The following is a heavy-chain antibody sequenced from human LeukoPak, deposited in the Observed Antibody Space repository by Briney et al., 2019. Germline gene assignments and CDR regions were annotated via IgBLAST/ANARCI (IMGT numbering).Heavy chain of an antibody. D-gene: IGHD3-10*01. V-gene: IGHV5-51*01. Sequence: GESLKISCKGSGYSFTNYWIGWVRQMPGKGLEWMGIIYPGDSDTRYSPSFQGQVTISADKSISTAYLQWSSLKASDTAMYYCASARHSSYNWFDPWGQGTLVTVSS. CDR3: ASARHSSYNWFDP. CDR2: IYPGDSDT. CDR1: GYSFTNYW. J-gene: IGHJ5*02.